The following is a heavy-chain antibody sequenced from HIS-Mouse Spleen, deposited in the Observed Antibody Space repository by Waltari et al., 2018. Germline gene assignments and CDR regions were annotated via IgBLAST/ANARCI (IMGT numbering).Heavy chain of an antibody. CDR3: ARDRRDYYGSGSYYIGGDYYFDY. Sequence: QVQLVQSGAEVKKPGASVKVSCKASGYTFTGYYMHWVRQAPGQVLEWMGGTNPTRRCTNDAQKFQGRVTITRATSISTAYMKLSRLRSDDTAVYYCARDRRDYYGSGSYYIGGDYYFDYWGQGTLVTVSS. D-gene: IGHD3-10*01. V-gene: IGHV1-2*02. CDR1: GYTFTGYY. J-gene: IGHJ4*02. CDR2: TNPTRRCT.